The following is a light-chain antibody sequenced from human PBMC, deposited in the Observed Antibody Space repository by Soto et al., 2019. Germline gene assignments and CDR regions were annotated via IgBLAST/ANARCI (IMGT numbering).Light chain of an antibody. V-gene: IGLV1-40*01. Sequence: QSVLTQPPSVSGAPGQRVTISCSGSSSNIGAGYDVHWYQQLPGTAPRLLIYGNSHRPSGVPDRFSGSKSGASASLAITGLQADDEADYYCQSYDTSLSGSVFGGGTKLTVL. J-gene: IGLJ3*02. CDR2: GNS. CDR1: SSNIGAGYD. CDR3: QSYDTSLSGSV.